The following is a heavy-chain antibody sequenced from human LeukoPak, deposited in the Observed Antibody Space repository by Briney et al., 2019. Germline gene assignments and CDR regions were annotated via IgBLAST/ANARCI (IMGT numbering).Heavy chain of an antibody. Sequence: GGSLRLSCAASGFTFSSYAMSWVRQAPGKGLEWVSATSGSGGSTSYADSVKGRFTISRDNSKNTLYLQMNSLRTEDTAVYYCTPVVGDVVFTNAYWGQGTLVTVSS. CDR1: GFTFSSYA. CDR2: TSGSGGST. V-gene: IGHV3-23*01. J-gene: IGHJ4*02. CDR3: TPVVGDVVFTNAY. D-gene: IGHD2-21*01.